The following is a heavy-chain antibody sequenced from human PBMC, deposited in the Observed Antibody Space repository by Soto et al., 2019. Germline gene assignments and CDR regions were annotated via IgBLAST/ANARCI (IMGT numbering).Heavy chain of an antibody. Sequence: TLSLTCTVSGGSISSYYWSWIRQPPGKGLEWIGYIYYSGSTNYNPSLKSRVTISVDTSKNQFSLKLSSVTAADTAVYYCARCKLLRFLEWPHWFDPWGQGTLVTVSS. D-gene: IGHD3-3*01. J-gene: IGHJ5*02. CDR1: GGSISSYY. CDR2: IYYSGST. CDR3: ARCKLLRFLEWPHWFDP. V-gene: IGHV4-59*01.